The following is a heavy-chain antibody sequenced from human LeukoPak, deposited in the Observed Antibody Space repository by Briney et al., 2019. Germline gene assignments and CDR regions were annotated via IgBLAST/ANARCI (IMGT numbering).Heavy chain of an antibody. CDR3: ARDADSSNEWGPFDP. Sequence: SQTLSLTCVISGDSVSSSASWNWIRQSPSRGLEWLGRTYYRSKWSSGYATSVKSRITINADTSKNQFSLQLDSVIPEDTAVYYCARDADSSNEWGPFDPWGQGILVTVSS. CDR1: GDSVSSSAS. CDR2: TYYRSKWSS. D-gene: IGHD1-26*01. V-gene: IGHV6-1*01. J-gene: IGHJ5*02.